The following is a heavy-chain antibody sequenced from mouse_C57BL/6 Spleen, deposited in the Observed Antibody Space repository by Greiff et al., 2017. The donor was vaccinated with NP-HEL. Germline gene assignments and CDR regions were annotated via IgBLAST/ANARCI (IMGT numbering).Heavy chain of an antibody. CDR1: GYTFTSYW. D-gene: IGHD1-3*01. CDR3: ASSGGYIPRGAMDY. J-gene: IGHJ4*01. CDR2: IYPSDSET. V-gene: IGHV1-61*01. Sequence: QVQLQQPGAELVRPGSSVKLSCKASGYTFTSYWMDWVKQRPGQGLEWIGNIYPSDSETHYNQKFKDKATLTVDKSSSTAYMQLSSLTSEDSAVYYCASSGGYIPRGAMDYWGQGTSVTVSS.